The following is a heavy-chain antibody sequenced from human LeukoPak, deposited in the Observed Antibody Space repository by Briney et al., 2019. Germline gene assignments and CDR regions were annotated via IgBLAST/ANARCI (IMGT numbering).Heavy chain of an antibody. D-gene: IGHD3-10*01. J-gene: IGHJ5*02. CDR1: GYTLTSYG. V-gene: IGHV1-18*04. CDR2: ISAYNGNT. Sequence: ASVKVSCKASGYTLTSYGISWVRQAPGQGLEWMGWISAYNGNTNYAQKLQGRVTMTTDTSTSTAYMELRSLRSDDAAVYYCARAHYYGSGSYYNLGFDPWGQGTLVTVSS. CDR3: ARAHYYGSGSYYNLGFDP.